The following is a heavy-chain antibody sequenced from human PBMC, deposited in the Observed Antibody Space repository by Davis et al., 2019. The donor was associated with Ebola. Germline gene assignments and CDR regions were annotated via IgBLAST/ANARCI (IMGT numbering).Heavy chain of an antibody. Sequence: PGGSLRLSCAASGFTFSTYSMSWVRQAPGKGLVWVSRINSDGSSTRYADFVKGRFTVSRDNARNTLYLQMNSLRAEDTAVYYCARDLTHYDFWSGSPKGGMDVWGQGTTVTVSS. CDR1: GFTFSTYS. J-gene: IGHJ6*02. D-gene: IGHD3-3*01. V-gene: IGHV3-74*01. CDR3: ARDLTHYDFWSGSPKGGMDV. CDR2: INSDGSST.